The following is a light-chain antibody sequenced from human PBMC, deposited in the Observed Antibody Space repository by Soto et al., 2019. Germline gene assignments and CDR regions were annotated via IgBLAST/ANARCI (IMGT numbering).Light chain of an antibody. Sequence: EIVLTQSPGTLSLSPGERATLSCRASQSVSSSYLAWYQQKPGQAPRLLIYGAFNRATGIPARFSGSGSGTDFTLTISSLEPEDSAVYYCQQYNDWPPITFGQGTRLEIK. CDR2: GAF. CDR1: QSVSSSY. J-gene: IGKJ5*01. V-gene: IGKV3-20*01. CDR3: QQYNDWPPIT.